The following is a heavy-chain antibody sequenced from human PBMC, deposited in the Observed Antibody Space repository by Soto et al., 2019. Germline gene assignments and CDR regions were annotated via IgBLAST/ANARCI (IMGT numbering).Heavy chain of an antibody. V-gene: IGHV1-69*01. Sequence: QVQLVQSGAEVKKPGSSVKVSCKASGGTFSSYAISWVRQAPGQGLEWMGGIIPIFGTANYAQKFQGRVTITADESTSTAYMELSSLRSEATAVYYCARGDIAVAGQGGYYYYYGMDVWGQGTTVTVSS. J-gene: IGHJ6*02. CDR2: IIPIFGTA. D-gene: IGHD6-19*01. CDR1: GGTFSSYA. CDR3: ARGDIAVAGQGGYYYYYGMDV.